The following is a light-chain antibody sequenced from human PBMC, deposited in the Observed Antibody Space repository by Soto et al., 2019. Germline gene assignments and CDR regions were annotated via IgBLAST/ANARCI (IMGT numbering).Light chain of an antibody. Sequence: IQMTQSPSTLSASVVDSVSINCRDSLSSSAWLAWYQQKPGKATRLLIYKASTLEIGVPSRFSGSGSGTEFTLTSSSPQPDDVAIYYRQQYDGSTFTFGQGTKVDI. CDR1: LSSSAW. V-gene: IGKV1-5*03. J-gene: IGKJ1*01. CDR3: QQYDGSTFT. CDR2: KAS.